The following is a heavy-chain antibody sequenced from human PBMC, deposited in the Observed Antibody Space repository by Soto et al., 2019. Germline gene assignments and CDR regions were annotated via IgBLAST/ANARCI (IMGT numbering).Heavy chain of an antibody. CDR3: ARLPGSGSYFDY. Sequence: SETLSLTCAVYGGSFSGYYWSWIRQPPGKGLEWIGEINHSGRTNYSPFLESRVTISVDTSKNQISLKLSSVSAADTAVYHCARLPGSGSYFDYWGQGTLVTVSS. V-gene: IGHV4-34*01. CDR2: INHSGRT. D-gene: IGHD1-26*01. CDR1: GGSFSGYY. J-gene: IGHJ4*02.